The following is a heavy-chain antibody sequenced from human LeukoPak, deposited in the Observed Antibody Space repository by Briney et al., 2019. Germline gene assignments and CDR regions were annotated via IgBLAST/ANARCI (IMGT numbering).Heavy chain of an antibody. CDR3: AREAYGSGNYPFDY. V-gene: IGHV3-21*01. CDR1: GLTFTKYY. Sequence: GGSLRLSCSASGLTFTKYYMNWVRQAPGKVLEWLSSISSNSADIYYADSVKGRFTISRDNAKNSLYLQMNSLRVEDTAVYYCAREAYGSGNYPFDYWGQGTLVTVSS. CDR2: ISSNSADI. D-gene: IGHD3-10*01. J-gene: IGHJ4*02.